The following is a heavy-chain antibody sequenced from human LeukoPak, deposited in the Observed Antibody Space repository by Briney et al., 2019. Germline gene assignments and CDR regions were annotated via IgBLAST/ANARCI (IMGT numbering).Heavy chain of an antibody. D-gene: IGHD2-2*01. J-gene: IGHJ4*02. Sequence: PGRSLRLSCAASGFTFSSYGMHWVRQAPGKGLEWVAVISYDGSNKYYADSVKGRFTISRDNSKNTLYLQMNSLRAEDTAVYYCAKIPRSRMGRGGYFDSWGQGTLVTVSS. CDR3: AKIPRSRMGRGGYFDS. CDR2: ISYDGSNK. CDR1: GFTFSSYG. V-gene: IGHV3-30*18.